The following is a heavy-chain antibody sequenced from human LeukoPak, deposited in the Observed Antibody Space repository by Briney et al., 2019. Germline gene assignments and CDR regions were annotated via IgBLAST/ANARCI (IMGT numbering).Heavy chain of an antibody. D-gene: IGHD3-10*01. CDR2: INSDGSNT. V-gene: IGHV3-74*01. J-gene: IGHJ4*02. CDR1: GFALSTYW. Sequence: GGSLRLSCAASGFALSTYWMHWVRQAPGKGLVWVSLINSDGSNTLYAVSVKGRFTISRDTAKNTLYLEMNRLRADDTAVYHCARAGSGSSYDCWGQGTLVTVSS. CDR3: ARAGSGSSYDC.